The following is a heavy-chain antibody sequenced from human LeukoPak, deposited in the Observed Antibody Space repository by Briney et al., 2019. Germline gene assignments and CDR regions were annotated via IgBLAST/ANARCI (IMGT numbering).Heavy chain of an antibody. D-gene: IGHD2-21*02. CDR2: IYYSGST. CDR1: GGSINSHY. V-gene: IGHV4-59*11. J-gene: IGHJ4*02. Sequence: SETLSLTCTVSGGSINSHYWSWIRQPPGKGPEWTGYIYYSGSTNYNPSLKSRVTISVDTSKNQFSLKLSSVTAADTAVYYCARSYCGGDCYLQLDYWGQGTLVTVSS. CDR3: ARSYCGGDCYLQLDY.